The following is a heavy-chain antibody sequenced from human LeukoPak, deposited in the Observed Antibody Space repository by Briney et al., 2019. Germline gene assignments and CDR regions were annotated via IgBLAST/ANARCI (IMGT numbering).Heavy chain of an antibody. Sequence: SETLSLTCTVSGGSISSYYWSWIRQPPGKGLEWIGYIYYSGSTNYNPSLKSRVTISVDTSKNQFSLKLSSVTAADTAVYYCARGGGYGSGSYYPNLNYFDYWGQGTLVTVSS. CDR3: ARGGGYGSGSYYPNLNYFDY. CDR1: GGSISSYY. V-gene: IGHV4-59*08. D-gene: IGHD3-10*01. J-gene: IGHJ4*02. CDR2: IYYSGST.